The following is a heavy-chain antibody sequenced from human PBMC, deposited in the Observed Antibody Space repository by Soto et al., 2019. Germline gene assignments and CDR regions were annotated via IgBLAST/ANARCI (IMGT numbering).Heavy chain of an antibody. J-gene: IGHJ5*02. CDR2: IYYTGRT. CDR3: ARPIFEFVVVQPVPGSAP. D-gene: IGHD2-2*01. Sequence: SETLSLTCTVSGGSLKSGGYYWSWIRQHPGRGLEWIGYIYYTGRTYYNPSLESRVTFSVDTSKNQFSLKLSSVTAADTAVYYCARPIFEFVVVQPVPGSAPGGKGTLVTGSP. CDR1: GGSLKSGGYY. V-gene: IGHV4-31*02.